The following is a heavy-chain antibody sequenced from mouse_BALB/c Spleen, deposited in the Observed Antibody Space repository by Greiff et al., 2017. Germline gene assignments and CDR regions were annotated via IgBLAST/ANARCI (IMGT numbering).Heavy chain of an antibody. Sequence: QVQLQQSGAELAKPGASVKMSCKASGYTFTSYWMHWVKQRPGQGLEWIGYINPSTGYTEYNQKFKDKATLTADKSSSTAYMQLSSLTSEDSAVYYCARELTGYAMDYWGQGTSVTGSS. D-gene: IGHD1-3*01. V-gene: IGHV1-7*01. CDR2: INPSTGYT. CDR3: ARELTGYAMDY. CDR1: GYTFTSYW. J-gene: IGHJ4*01.